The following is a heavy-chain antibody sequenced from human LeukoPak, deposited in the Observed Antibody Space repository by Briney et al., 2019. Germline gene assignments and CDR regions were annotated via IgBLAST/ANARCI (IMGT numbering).Heavy chain of an antibody. D-gene: IGHD4-11*01. V-gene: IGHV3-33*06. Sequence: PGGSLRLSCAASGFTFSSYGMHWVRQAPGKGLEWVAVIWYDGGNKYYADSVKGRFTISRDNSKNTLYLQMNSLRAEDTAVYYCAKGLLDYSNPYYYYYYMDVWGKGTTVTVSS. J-gene: IGHJ6*03. CDR2: IWYDGGNK. CDR1: GFTFSSYG. CDR3: AKGLLDYSNPYYYYYYMDV.